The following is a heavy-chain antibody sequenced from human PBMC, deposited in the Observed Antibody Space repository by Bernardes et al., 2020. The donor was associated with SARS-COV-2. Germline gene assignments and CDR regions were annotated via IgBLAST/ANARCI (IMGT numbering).Heavy chain of an antibody. J-gene: IGHJ6*02. Sequence: ASVKVSCMASGYTFSDYYMHWVRQATGQGLEWMGLINPNSGATNYVQKFQGRVTMTRDTSVNTAFMEVNRLTSDDTAIYYCARGSPLVSYYGMDVWGQGTTVTVSS. CDR2: INPNSGAT. V-gene: IGHV1-2*02. D-gene: IGHD2-8*01. CDR3: ARGSPLVSYYGMDV. CDR1: GYTFSDYY.